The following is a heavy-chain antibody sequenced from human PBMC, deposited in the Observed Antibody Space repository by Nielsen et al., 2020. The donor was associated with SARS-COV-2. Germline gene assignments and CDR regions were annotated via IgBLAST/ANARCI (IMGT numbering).Heavy chain of an antibody. Sequence: ASVKVSCKVSGYTLTELSMHWVRQAPAKGLEWMGGFDPEDGETIYAQKFQGRVTMTEDTSTDTAYMELSSLRSEDTAVYYCATDDPTASNPEFDYWGQGTLVTVSS. CDR2: FDPEDGET. CDR3: ATDDPTASNPEFDY. J-gene: IGHJ4*02. CDR1: GYTLTELS. D-gene: IGHD6-6*01. V-gene: IGHV1-24*01.